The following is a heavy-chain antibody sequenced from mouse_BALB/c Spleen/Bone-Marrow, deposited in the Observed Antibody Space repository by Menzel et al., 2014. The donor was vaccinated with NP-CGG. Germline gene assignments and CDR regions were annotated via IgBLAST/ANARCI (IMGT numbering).Heavy chain of an antibody. CDR1: GYTFTSYY. Sequence: QVQLKESGAELVKPGASVKLSCKAFGYTFTSYYMYWVKQRPGQGLEWIGEITPSNGDTNFNEKFTSKATLTVDKSSSTAYMQLSSLTSEDSAVYYCSREGAYWGQGTLVTVSA. CDR2: ITPSNGDT. J-gene: IGHJ3*01. V-gene: IGHV1S81*02. CDR3: SREGAY.